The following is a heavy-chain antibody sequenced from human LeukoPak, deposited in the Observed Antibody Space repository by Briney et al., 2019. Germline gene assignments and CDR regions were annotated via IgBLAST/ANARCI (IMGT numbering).Heavy chain of an antibody. CDR2: INGGGDAT. D-gene: IGHD2-2*01. V-gene: IGHV3-23*01. J-gene: IGHJ3*01. CDR3: ARCTASCYANAFDV. Sequence: PGGSLRLSCATSGFTFNNNAMSWVRQAPAKELEWVSAINGGGDATEYADSVKGRFTISRDNSKNTLYLQMNSLRPDDTAVYYCARCTASCYANAFDVWGQGTLLTVSS. CDR1: GFTFNNNA.